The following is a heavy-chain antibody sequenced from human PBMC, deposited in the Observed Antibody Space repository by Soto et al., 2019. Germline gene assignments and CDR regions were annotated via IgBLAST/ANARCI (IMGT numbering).Heavy chain of an antibody. CDR2: VYHNGGA. Sequence: QVQLQESGPGLVKPSETLSLTCTVSGVSIHNSHSFWAWIRQPPGKGLEFIGSVYHNGGAHYNSSLKSRVTISVDTAHNQVSLRMRSLTAADTAVYYCGRVVEGATRHTDPDSWGQGILVTDSS. CDR1: GVSIHNSHSF. D-gene: IGHD2-21*01. CDR3: GRVVEGATRHTDPDS. J-gene: IGHJ5*01. V-gene: IGHV4-39*01.